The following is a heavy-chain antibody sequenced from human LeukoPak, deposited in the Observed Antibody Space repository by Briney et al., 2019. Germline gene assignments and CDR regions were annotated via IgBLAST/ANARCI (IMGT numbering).Heavy chain of an antibody. D-gene: IGHD6-19*01. CDR1: GGSVSSSSYY. V-gene: IGHV4-39*01. J-gene: IGHJ4*02. CDR2: IFYSETT. Sequence: SETLPLTCTVSGGSVSSSSYYWGWIRQPPGKGLEWIESIFYSETTYYSPSLKSRITISVDTSTNQFSLKLSCVTAADTAVYFCARGQWLVPLDFWGQGILVTVSS. CDR3: ARGQWLVPLDF.